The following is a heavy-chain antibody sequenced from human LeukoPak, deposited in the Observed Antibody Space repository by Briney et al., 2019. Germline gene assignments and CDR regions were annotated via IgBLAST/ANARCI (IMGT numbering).Heavy chain of an antibody. J-gene: IGHJ3*02. V-gene: IGHV1-18*01. CDR1: GYTFTSYG. Sequence: ASVKVSCKASGYTFTSYGISWVRQAPGQGLEWMGWISAYNGNTNYAQKLQGRVTMTTDTSTSTAYMELRSLRSDDTAVYYCASRCGGDCYSFDAFDIWGQGTMVTVSS. CDR3: ASRCGGDCYSFDAFDI. D-gene: IGHD2-21*02. CDR2: ISAYNGNT.